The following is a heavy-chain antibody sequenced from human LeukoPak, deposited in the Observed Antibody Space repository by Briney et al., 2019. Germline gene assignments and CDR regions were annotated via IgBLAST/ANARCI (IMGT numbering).Heavy chain of an antibody. V-gene: IGHV3-30*04. CDR2: ISYDGSNK. D-gene: IGHD6-19*01. CDR3: ARDFVAGNGRYYYYYMDV. Sequence: PGGSLRLSCAASGFTFSSSAMHWVRQAPGKGLEWVAVISYDGSNKYYADSVKGRFTISRDNSKNTLYLQMNSLRAEDTAVYYCARDFVAGNGRYYYYYMDVWGKGTTVTISS. J-gene: IGHJ6*03. CDR1: GFTFSSSA.